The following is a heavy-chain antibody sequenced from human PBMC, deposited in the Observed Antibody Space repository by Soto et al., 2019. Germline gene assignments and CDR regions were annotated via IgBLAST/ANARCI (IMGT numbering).Heavy chain of an antibody. CDR2: IKFDGSTT. CDR3: ARGIRNYYGVDV. Sequence: EVQLVESGGGLVQPGGSLRLSCVASGFTFSTYWMHWVRQAPRKGLVWVSRIKFDGSTTSYADSVKGRFTISRDNAKNTVYLQMNSLGGEDTGVYYSARGIRNYYGVDVWGQGTTVTVSS. J-gene: IGHJ6*02. D-gene: IGHD5-18*01. V-gene: IGHV3-74*01. CDR1: GFTFSTYW.